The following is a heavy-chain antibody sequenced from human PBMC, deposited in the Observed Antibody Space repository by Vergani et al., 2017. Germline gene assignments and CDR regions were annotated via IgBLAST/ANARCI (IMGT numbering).Heavy chain of an antibody. CDR1: GFTVSSNY. D-gene: IGHD4-17*01. J-gene: IGHJ6*02. Sequence: EVQLVETGGGLIQPGGSLRLSCAASGFTVSSNYMSWVRQAPGKGLEWVSVIYSGGSTYYADSVKGRFTISRDNSTNTLYLQMNSRRADDTAVYYCAGLGDYGDYSYYYYYGMDVWGQGTTVTVSS. V-gene: IGHV3-53*02. CDR2: IYSGGST. CDR3: AGLGDYGDYSYYYYYGMDV.